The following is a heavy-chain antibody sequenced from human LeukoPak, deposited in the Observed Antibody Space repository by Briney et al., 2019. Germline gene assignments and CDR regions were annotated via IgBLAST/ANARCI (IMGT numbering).Heavy chain of an antibody. V-gene: IGHV3-30*04. D-gene: IGHD5-12*01. CDR3: ARDFGGYSGYEPIYFDY. J-gene: IGHJ4*02. CDR2: ISYDGSNK. CDR1: GFTFSSYA. Sequence: GGSLRLSCAASGFTFSSYAMHWVRQAPGEGLEWVAVISYDGSNKYYADSVKGRFTISRDNSKNTLYLQMNSLRAEDTAVYYCARDFGGYSGYEPIYFDYWGQGTLVTVSS.